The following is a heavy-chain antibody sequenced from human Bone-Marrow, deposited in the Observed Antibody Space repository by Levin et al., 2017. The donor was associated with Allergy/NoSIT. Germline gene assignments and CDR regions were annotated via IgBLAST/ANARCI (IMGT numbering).Heavy chain of an antibody. V-gene: IGHV1-18*01. Sequence: GESLKISCRASGYTFTNYGINWLRQAPGQGLEWMGWINGFTGDTSYVQKFQGRVTMTMDTSTSTAYMELRNLRSDDTAVYYCTRGGVTWYLYWGQGTLVTVSS. D-gene: IGHD6-13*01. CDR3: TRGGVTWYLY. CDR1: GYTFTNYG. CDR2: INGFTGDT. J-gene: IGHJ4*02.